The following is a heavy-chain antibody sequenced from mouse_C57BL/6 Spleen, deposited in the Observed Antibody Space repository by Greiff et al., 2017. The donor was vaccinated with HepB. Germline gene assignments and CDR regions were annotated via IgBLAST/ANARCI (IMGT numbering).Heavy chain of an antibody. D-gene: IGHD6-2*01. CDR2: ISSGSSTI. Sequence: EVQVVESGGGLVKPGGSLNLSCAASGFTFSDYGMQWVRQAPEKGLEWVAYISSGSSTIYYADTVKGRFTISRDNAKNTLFLQMTSLRSEDTAMYYCASKSHAAMDYWGQGTSVTVSS. V-gene: IGHV5-17*01. J-gene: IGHJ4*01. CDR3: ASKSHAAMDY. CDR1: GFTFSDYG.